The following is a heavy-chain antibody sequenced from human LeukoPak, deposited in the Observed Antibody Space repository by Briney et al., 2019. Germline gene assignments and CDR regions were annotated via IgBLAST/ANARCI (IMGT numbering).Heavy chain of an antibody. Sequence: PGGSLRLSCAASGFTVSSNYMSWVRQAPGKGLEWVSVIYSGGSTYYADSVKGRFTISRDNSKNTLYLQMNSLRAEDTAVYYCASSIVGATPADAFDIWGQGTMVTVSS. CDR3: ASSIVGATPADAFDI. CDR1: GFTVSSNY. D-gene: IGHD1-26*01. CDR2: IYSGGST. V-gene: IGHV3-66*01. J-gene: IGHJ3*02.